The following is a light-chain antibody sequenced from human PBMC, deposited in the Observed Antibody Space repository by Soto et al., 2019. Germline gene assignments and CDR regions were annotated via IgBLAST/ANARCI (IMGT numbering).Light chain of an antibody. V-gene: IGKV3-11*01. Sequence: EIVMTQSPATLSVSPGERATLSCRASQYVGTRLAWYQHKPGQAPRLLIYYTSNRATGIPARFSGSGSGTDFTLTINSLAPEDFAIYYCHQRQSWPRTFGQGTKV. CDR3: HQRQSWPRT. J-gene: IGKJ1*01. CDR2: YTS. CDR1: QYVGTR.